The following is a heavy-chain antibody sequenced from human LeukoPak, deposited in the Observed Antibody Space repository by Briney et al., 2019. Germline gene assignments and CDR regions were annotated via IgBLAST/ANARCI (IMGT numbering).Heavy chain of an antibody. V-gene: IGHV4-59*01. J-gene: IGHJ4*02. CDR3: ARDRGGYSGYDYYFDY. D-gene: IGHD5-12*01. Sequence: IYYSGSTNYNPSLKSRVTISVDTSKNQFSLKLSSVTAADTAVYYCARDRGGYSGYDYYFDYWGQGSLVTVSS. CDR2: IYYSGST.